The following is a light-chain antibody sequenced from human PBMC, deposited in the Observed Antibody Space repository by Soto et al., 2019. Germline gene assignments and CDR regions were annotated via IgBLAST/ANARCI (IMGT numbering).Light chain of an antibody. CDR3: SSFTSSSTLGVV. V-gene: IGLV2-14*03. J-gene: IGLJ2*01. CDR2: DVT. Sequence: QSALTQPASVSGSPGQSITISCTGTSSDIGGYNYVSWYQQHPGKAPKLMIYDVTNRPSGVSNRFSGSKSGNTASLTISGLQAEDGADYDCSSFTSSSTLGVVFGGGTKVTVL. CDR1: SSDIGGYNY.